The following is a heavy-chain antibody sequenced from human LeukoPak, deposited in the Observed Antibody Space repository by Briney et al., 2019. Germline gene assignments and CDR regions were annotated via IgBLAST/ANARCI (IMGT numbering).Heavy chain of an antibody. CDR3: ASGSGSGYAFDI. CDR1: GGTFSSYA. J-gene: IGHJ3*02. Sequence: EASVKVSCKASGGTFSSYAISWVRQAPGQGLEWMGGIIPIFGTANYAQKFQGRVTITADKSTSTAYTELSSLRSEDTAVYYCASGSGSGYAFDIWGQGTMVTVSS. CDR2: IIPIFGTA. V-gene: IGHV1-69*06. D-gene: IGHD6-19*01.